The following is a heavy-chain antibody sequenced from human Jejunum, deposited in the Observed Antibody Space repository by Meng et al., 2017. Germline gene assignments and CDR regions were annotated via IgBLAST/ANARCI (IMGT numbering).Heavy chain of an antibody. CDR2: ISGSGATT. CDR1: GLTFSTYA. D-gene: IGHD1-26*01. Sequence: GESLKISCAASGLTFSTYAMSWVRQAPGKGLEWVSGISGSGATTYYADSVKGRFTISRDNSKNTVYLQVDSLRAEDTAVYYCAKDLMGATPSDAFDIWGQGKMV. V-gene: IGHV3-23*01. J-gene: IGHJ3*02. CDR3: AKDLMGATPSDAFDI.